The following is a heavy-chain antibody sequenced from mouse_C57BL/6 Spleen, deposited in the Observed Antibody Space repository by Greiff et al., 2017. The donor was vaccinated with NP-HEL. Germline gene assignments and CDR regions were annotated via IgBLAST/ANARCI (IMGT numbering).Heavy chain of an antibody. V-gene: IGHV5-17*01. CDR3: ARRVTVVAEGYFDV. D-gene: IGHD1-1*01. CDR2: ISSGSSTI. J-gene: IGHJ1*03. CDR1: GFTFSDYG. Sequence: EVMLVESGGGLVKPGGSLKLSCAASGFTFSDYGMHWVRQAPEKGLEWVAYISSGSSTIYYADTVKGRFTISRDNAKNTLFLQMTSLRSEDTAMYYCARRVTVVAEGYFDVWGTGTTVTVSS.